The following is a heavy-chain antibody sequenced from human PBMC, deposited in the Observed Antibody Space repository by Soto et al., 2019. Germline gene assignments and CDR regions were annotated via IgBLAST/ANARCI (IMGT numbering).Heavy chain of an antibody. D-gene: IGHD6-13*01. CDR1: GGSISSSSYY. Sequence: QLQLQESGPGLVKPSETLSLTCTVSGGSISSSSYYWGWIRQPPGKGLEWIGNIYYSGNTYYNLSLKSRVTISVDTSKNQFSLKLSSVTAADTAVYYCARHAGSTWYLPFDYWGQGTLVTVSS. V-gene: IGHV4-39*01. J-gene: IGHJ4*02. CDR2: IYYSGNT. CDR3: ARHAGSTWYLPFDY.